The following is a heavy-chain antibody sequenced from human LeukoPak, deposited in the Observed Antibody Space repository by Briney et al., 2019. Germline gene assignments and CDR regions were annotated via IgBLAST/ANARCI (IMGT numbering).Heavy chain of an antibody. Sequence: PGGSLRLSCAASGFTFSSYAMSWVRQAPGKGLEWVSIVSGSGGRTYYAESVKGRVTISRDNSKNTLFLQMKSLRAEDTAIYYCAKDQYSSGDDAFDIWGQGTMVTVSS. D-gene: IGHD3-22*01. CDR2: VSGSGGRT. CDR1: GFTFSSYA. V-gene: IGHV3-23*01. CDR3: AKDQYSSGDDAFDI. J-gene: IGHJ3*02.